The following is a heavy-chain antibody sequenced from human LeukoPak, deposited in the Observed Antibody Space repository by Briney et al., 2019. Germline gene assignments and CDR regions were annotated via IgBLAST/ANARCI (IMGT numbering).Heavy chain of an antibody. J-gene: IGHJ5*02. V-gene: IGHV4-59*01. D-gene: IGHD2-2*01. CDR1: GGSISSYF. Sequence: SETLSLTCTVSGGSISSYFWSWIRQPPGKGLEWIGYIYYSGSTNYNPSLKSRVTISVDTSKNQFSLKLSSVTAADTAVYYCAKDQEGPSVPAARGGFDPWGQGTLVTVSS. CDR2: IYYSGST. CDR3: AKDQEGPSVPAARGGFDP.